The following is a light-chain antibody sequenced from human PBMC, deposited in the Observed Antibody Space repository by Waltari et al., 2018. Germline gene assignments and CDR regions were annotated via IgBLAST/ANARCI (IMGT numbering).Light chain of an antibody. CDR1: QSVGTY. Sequence: EIVLTQSPGTLSLSPGKRATLSCRASQSVGTYLAWYQQKPGQAPRLLIYGASNRATGIPERFSGSGSGTDFSLTISRLEPEDFAVYYCQKYVNLPATFGQGTKVEIK. CDR2: GAS. CDR3: QKYVNLPAT. V-gene: IGKV3-20*01. J-gene: IGKJ1*01.